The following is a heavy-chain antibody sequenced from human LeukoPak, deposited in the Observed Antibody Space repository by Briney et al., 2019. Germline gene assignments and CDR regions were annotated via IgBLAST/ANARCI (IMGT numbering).Heavy chain of an antibody. CDR1: GFTFSSYS. V-gene: IGHV3-21*01. CDR2: ISSSSSYI. CDR3: ARDSVMVRGVITPFNY. D-gene: IGHD3-10*01. Sequence: GGSLRLSCAASGFTFSSYSMNWVRQAPGKGLEWVSSISSSSSYIYYADSVKGRFTISRDNAKNSLYLQMNSLRAEDTAVYYCARDSVMVRGVITPFNYWGQGTLLTVSS. J-gene: IGHJ4*02.